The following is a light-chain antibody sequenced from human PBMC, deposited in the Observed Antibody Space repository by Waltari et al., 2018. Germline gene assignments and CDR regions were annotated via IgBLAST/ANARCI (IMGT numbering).Light chain of an antibody. Sequence: QSVLTQPPSVSAAPGQKVTISCSGSISTIGNYYVSWYHQLPGAAPRLLIYDNKERAAGIPDRFSASKSGTSATLGITGLQIEDEADYYCATWDNSLREVVFGGGTKLTVL. CDR3: ATWDNSLREVV. CDR2: DNK. CDR1: ISTIGNYY. V-gene: IGLV1-51*01. J-gene: IGLJ2*01.